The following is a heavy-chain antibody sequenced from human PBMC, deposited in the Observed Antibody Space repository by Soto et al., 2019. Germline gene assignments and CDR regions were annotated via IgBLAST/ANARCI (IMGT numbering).Heavy chain of an antibody. CDR3: ANMDGKDPWEYDFHY. CDR2: IYGGGNGP. Sequence: EVQVLESGGGLVQPGGSLRLSCAATGFTFSDFAMSWVRQAPGKWLEWVSRIYGGGNGPHYADSVKGRVTISRDNSTNTLYLQINSLRAEDTAVYYCANMDGKDPWEYDFHYCGHSTQVPVSS. D-gene: IGHD1-26*01. CDR1: GFTFSDFA. V-gene: IGHV3-23*01. J-gene: IGHJ4*01.